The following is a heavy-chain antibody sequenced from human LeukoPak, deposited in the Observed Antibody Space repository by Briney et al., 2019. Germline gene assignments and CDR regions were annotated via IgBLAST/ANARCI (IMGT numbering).Heavy chain of an antibody. V-gene: IGHV1-18*01. D-gene: IGHD6-13*01. J-gene: IGHJ6*02. CDR2: ISAYNGNT. CDR3: ARQERHEGYSSSWYNSYYYYGMDV. Sequence: GASVKVSCKASSYTFTSYGISWVRQAPGQGLEWMGWISAYNGNTNYAQKLQGRVTMTTDTSTSTAYMELRSLRSDDTAVYYCARQERHEGYSSSWYNSYYYYGMDVWGQGTTVTVSS. CDR1: SYTFTSYG.